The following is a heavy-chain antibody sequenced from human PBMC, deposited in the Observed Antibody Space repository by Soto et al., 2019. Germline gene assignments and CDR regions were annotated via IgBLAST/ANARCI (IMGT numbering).Heavy chain of an antibody. CDR2: IYYIGNS. J-gene: IGHJ4*02. CDR1: GGSISPYY. CDR3: ARLNYGDFQLYYFDY. V-gene: IGHV4-59*08. Sequence: PSETLSLTCTVSGGSISPYYWSWIRHPPEKGQEWIGNIYYIGNSNYNPSLKSRVTISLDTSKNQFSLKLSSVTAADTAVYYCARLNYGDFQLYYFDYWGQGTLVTVSS. D-gene: IGHD4-17*01.